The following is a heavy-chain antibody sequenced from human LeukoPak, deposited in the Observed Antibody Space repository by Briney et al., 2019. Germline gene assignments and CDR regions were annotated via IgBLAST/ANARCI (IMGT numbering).Heavy chain of an antibody. CDR3: ARDYYGSGTSSGGAFDI. D-gene: IGHD3-10*01. V-gene: IGHV3-30*04. CDR1: GFTFSSYA. J-gene: IGHJ3*02. CDR2: ITYDGSNK. Sequence: GGSLRLSCAAPGFTFSSYAMHWVRQPPGKGLEWVAVITYDGSNKYYADSVKGRFTISRDNSKTTLYLQMNSLRAEDTAVYYCARDYYGSGTSSGGAFDIWGQGTMVTVSS.